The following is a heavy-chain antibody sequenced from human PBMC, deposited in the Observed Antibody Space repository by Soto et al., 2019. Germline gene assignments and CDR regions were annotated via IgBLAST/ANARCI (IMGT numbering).Heavy chain of an antibody. CDR2: INPNSGGT. Sequence: ASVKVSCKASGYTFTGYYMHWVRQAPGQGLEWMGWINPNSGGTNYAQKFQGWVTMTRDTSISTAYMELSRLRSDDTAVYYCARAMVQEERAFDIWGQGTMVTVSS. J-gene: IGHJ3*02. CDR3: ARAMVQEERAFDI. V-gene: IGHV1-2*04. CDR1: GYTFTGYY. D-gene: IGHD3-10*01.